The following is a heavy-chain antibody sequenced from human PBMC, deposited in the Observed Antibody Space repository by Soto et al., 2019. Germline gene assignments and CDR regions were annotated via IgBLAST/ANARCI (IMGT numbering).Heavy chain of an antibody. D-gene: IGHD6-6*01. Sequence: SETLSLTCTVSGGSIGSYYWSWIRQPPGKGLEWIGYIYYSGSTNYNPSLKSRVTISVDTSKNQFSLKLSSVTAADTAVYYCARDPFEYSSSSRWFDPWGQGTLVTVSS. V-gene: IGHV4-59*01. CDR3: ARDPFEYSSSSRWFDP. CDR1: GGSIGSYY. J-gene: IGHJ5*02. CDR2: IYYSGST.